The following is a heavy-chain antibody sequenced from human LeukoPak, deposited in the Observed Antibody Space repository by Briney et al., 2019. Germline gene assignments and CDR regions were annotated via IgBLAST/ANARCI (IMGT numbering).Heavy chain of an antibody. CDR1: GDSINGYY. CDR2: VYSSGST. V-gene: IGHV4-59*01. J-gene: IGHJ4*02. CDR3: ARAPSAVITPEYFDY. Sequence: SETLSLTCTVSGDSINGYYWTWIRQPPGKGLEWIGCVYSSGSTNYNPSLKSRVTISLDMSENQFSLKLTSVIAADTALYYCARAPSAVITPEYFDYWGQGTLVTVSS. D-gene: IGHD4-23*01.